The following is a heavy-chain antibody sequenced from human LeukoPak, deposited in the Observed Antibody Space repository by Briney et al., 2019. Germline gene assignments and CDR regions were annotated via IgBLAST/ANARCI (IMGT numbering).Heavy chain of an antibody. CDR3: ARDGPYNWNDGEYFDY. Sequence: SETLSLTCTVSGGSISSYYWSWLRQPAGKGLEWIGRIYTSGTTNYNPSLKSRVTMSLDTSKNQFSLKLSSVTAADTAVYYCARDGPYNWNDGEYFDYWGQGTLVTVSS. CDR2: IYTSGTT. D-gene: IGHD1-1*01. CDR1: GGSISSYY. V-gene: IGHV4-4*07. J-gene: IGHJ4*02.